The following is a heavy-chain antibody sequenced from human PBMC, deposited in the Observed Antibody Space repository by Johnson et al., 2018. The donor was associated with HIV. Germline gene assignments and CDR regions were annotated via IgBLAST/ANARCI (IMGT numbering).Heavy chain of an antibody. CDR1: KFTFSSYA. CDR3: TTAASSSWYGEDAFNI. V-gene: IGHV3-15*01. CDR2: IKSKTDGGTT. J-gene: IGHJ3*02. Sequence: VQLVESGGGVVQPGRSLRLSCAASKFTFSSYAMHWVRQAPGKGLEWVGRIKSKTDGGTTDYAAPVKGRFTISRDDSKNTLYLQMNSLKTEDTAVYYCTTAASSSWYGEDAFNIWGQGTVVIVSS. D-gene: IGHD6-13*01.